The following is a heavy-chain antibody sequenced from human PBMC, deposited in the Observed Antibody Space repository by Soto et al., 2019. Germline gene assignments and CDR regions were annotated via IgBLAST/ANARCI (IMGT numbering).Heavy chain of an antibody. CDR1: GGSFSGYY. V-gene: IGHV4-34*01. J-gene: IGHJ3*02. Sequence: PSETLSLTCAVYGGSFSGYYWSWIRQPPGKGLEWIGEINHSGSTNYNPSLKSRVTISVDTSKNQFSLKLSSVTAADTAVYYCARGPQYKAGAFDIWGQGTMVT. CDR2: INHSGST. D-gene: IGHD1-20*01. CDR3: ARGPQYKAGAFDI.